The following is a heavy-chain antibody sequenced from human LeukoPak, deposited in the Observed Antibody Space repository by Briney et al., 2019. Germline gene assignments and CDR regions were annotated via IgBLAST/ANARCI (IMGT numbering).Heavy chain of an antibody. J-gene: IGHJ4*02. CDR1: GYTFTSYA. CDR2: INPSGGST. V-gene: IGHV1-46*01. Sequence: ASVKVSCKASGYTFTSYAMNWVRQAPGQGLEWMGIINPSGGSTSYAQKFQGRVTMTRDMSTSTVYMELSSLRSEDTAVYYCARENGGATTVEYGFDYWGQGTLVTVSS. D-gene: IGHD1-26*01. CDR3: ARENGGATTVEYGFDY.